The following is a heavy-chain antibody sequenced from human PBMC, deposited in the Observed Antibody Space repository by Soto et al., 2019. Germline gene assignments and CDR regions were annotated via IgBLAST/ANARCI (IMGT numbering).Heavy chain of an antibody. J-gene: IGHJ4*02. V-gene: IGHV3-23*01. D-gene: IGHD3-22*01. CDR2: LSGSGGST. CDR3: VRTAHDSSGYYFDY. CDR1: GFTFSNYA. Sequence: GGSLRLSCAASGFTFSNYAMSRVRQAPGKGLEWVSSLSGSGGSTYYVDSVKGRFTISRDNSKNTLYLQMSGLRAEDTAVFYCVRTAHDSSGYYFDYWGQGTLVTVSS.